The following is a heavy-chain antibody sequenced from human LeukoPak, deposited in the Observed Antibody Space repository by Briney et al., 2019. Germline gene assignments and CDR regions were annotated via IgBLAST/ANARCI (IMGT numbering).Heavy chain of an antibody. J-gene: IGHJ3*02. CDR2: IIPIFGTA. D-gene: IGHD4-17*01. CDR1: GGTFISYA. Sequence: SVKVSCKASGGTFISYAISWVRQAPGQGLEWMGGIIPIFGTANYAQKFQGRVTITADESTSTAYMELSSLRSEDTAVYYCARDPSLGDYGAFDIWGQGTMVTVSS. V-gene: IGHV1-69*13. CDR3: ARDPSLGDYGAFDI.